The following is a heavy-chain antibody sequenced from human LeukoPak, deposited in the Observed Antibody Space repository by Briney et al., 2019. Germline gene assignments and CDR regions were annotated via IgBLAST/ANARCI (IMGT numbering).Heavy chain of an antibody. CDR1: GGPIRSAGYY. J-gene: IGHJ4*02. Sequence: PSQTLSLTCNVSGGPIRSAGYYWSWIRQSPGRGLEWLGYIYHSGTTFYSPSLKSRVTISIDTSKSQFSLTLCAVAAADTAVYYCARNWGYNYGYGSFDSWGQGILVTVSS. D-gene: IGHD5-24*01. V-gene: IGHV4-30-2*06. CDR2: IYHSGTT. CDR3: ARNWGYNYGYGSFDS.